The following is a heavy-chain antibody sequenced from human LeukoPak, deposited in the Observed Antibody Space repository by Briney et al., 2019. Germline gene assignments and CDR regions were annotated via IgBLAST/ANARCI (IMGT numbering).Heavy chain of an antibody. CDR2: ISYDGSNK. D-gene: IGHD5-18*01. Sequence: GRSLRPSCAASGFTFSSYAMHWVRQAPGKGLEWVAVISYDGSNKYYADSVKGRFTISRDNAKNSLYLQMNSLRAEDTAVYYCARVDTGPSNVWGQGTTVTVSS. J-gene: IGHJ6*02. CDR1: GFTFSSYA. CDR3: ARVDTGPSNV. V-gene: IGHV3-30-3*01.